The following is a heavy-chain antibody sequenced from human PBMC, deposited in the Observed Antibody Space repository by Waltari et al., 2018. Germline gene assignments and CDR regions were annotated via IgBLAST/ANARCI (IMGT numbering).Heavy chain of an antibody. J-gene: IGHJ4*02. CDR3: ASGYSSSSLDY. CDR2: IRASSTYI. D-gene: IGHD6-6*01. V-gene: IGHV3-21*01. CDR1: GFTFRIYN. Sequence: EVQLVESGGGLVKPGGSLRLSCAASGFTFRIYNMNWVRQAQGKGLEWVSSIRASSTYIYYADSMKGRFTTARDNAKNSLYLQMNSLRAEDTAVYYCASGYSSSSLDYWGQGTLVTVSS.